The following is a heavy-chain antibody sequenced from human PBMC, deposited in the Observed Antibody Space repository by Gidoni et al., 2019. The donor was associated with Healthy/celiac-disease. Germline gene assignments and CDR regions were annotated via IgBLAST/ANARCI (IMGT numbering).Heavy chain of an antibody. D-gene: IGHD3-10*01. Sequence: QVQLVQSGAEVQKPGVSVKVYCKESGHTFPRYYMHCVRQAPGQGLEWMGIINPSGGSTSYAQKFQGRVTMTRDTSTSTVYMELSSLRSEDTAVYYCARENYYGSGGYGDAFDIWGQGTMVTVSS. CDR3: ARENYYGSGGYGDAFDI. J-gene: IGHJ3*02. CDR1: GHTFPRYY. V-gene: IGHV1-46*01. CDR2: INPSGGST.